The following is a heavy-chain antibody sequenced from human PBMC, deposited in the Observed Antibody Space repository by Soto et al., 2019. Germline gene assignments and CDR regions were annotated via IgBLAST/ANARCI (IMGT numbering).Heavy chain of an antibody. CDR3: ARLGGFYQAFDS. CDR1: GGSISSSSYY. CDR2: IFYSGST. V-gene: IGHV4-39*01. Sequence: SETLSLTCTVSGGSISSSSYYWGWIRQPPGKGLEWIGSIFYSGSTYYNPSLKSRVTISVDTSKNQFSLKLTSVTAADTAVYYCARLGGFYQAFDSWGQGTLVTVSS. J-gene: IGHJ4*02. D-gene: IGHD3-22*01.